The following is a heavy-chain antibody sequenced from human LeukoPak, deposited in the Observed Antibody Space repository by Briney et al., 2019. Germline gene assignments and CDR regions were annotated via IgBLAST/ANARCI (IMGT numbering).Heavy chain of an antibody. Sequence: SETLSLTCTVSGGSIRGSDFYWGWIRQPPGKGLEWIGTIYSTGSTYYNASLKSRVTISVDTSKDQFSLRLTSVTAADTAVYYCATWLQMHFWGQGTLVTVSS. CDR1: GGSIRGSDFY. V-gene: IGHV4-39*07. CDR2: IYSTGST. CDR3: ATWLQMHF. J-gene: IGHJ4*02. D-gene: IGHD5-24*01.